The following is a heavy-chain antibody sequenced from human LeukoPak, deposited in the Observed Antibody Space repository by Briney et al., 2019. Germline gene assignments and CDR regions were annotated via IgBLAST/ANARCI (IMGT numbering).Heavy chain of an antibody. J-gene: IGHJ4*02. V-gene: IGHV3-30*02. Sequence: PGGSLRLSCAASGFTFTSFGMHWVRQPPGKGLEWVAFIRNDGDVIYYTDSVKGRFTISRDNSKNTVYLQLNSLRAEDTAVYYCAETELVVPAATDYWGQGTLVTVSS. CDR3: AETELVVPAATDY. CDR1: GFTFTSFG. D-gene: IGHD2-2*01. CDR2: IRNDGDVI.